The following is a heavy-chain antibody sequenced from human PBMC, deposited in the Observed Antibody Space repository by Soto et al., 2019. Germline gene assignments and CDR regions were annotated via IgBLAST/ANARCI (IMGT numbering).Heavy chain of an antibody. V-gene: IGHV3-21*01. J-gene: IGHJ6*02. CDR2: ISSSSSYI. CDR3: ARVVRGVITACHGNGMDV. D-gene: IGHD3-10*02. CDR1: GFTFSSYS. Sequence: EVQLVESGGGLVKPGGSLRLSCAASGFTFSSYSMNWVRQAPGKGLEWVSSISSSSSYIYYADSVKGRFTISRDNAKNSLYLQMNSLRAEDTAVYYCARVVRGVITACHGNGMDVWGQGTTVTVSS.